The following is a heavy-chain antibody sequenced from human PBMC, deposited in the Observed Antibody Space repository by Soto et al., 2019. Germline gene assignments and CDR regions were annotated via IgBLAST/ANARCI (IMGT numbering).Heavy chain of an antibody. V-gene: IGHV1-3*01. CDR2: INAGNGNT. Sequence: ASVKVSCKASGYTFTSYAMHWVRQAPGQRLGWMGWINAGNGNTKYSQKFQGRVTITRDTSASTAYMELSSLRSEDTAVYYCARDWLGYCSSTSCLPDYYGMDVWGQGATVTVSS. CDR1: GYTFTSYA. J-gene: IGHJ6*02. CDR3: ARDWLGYCSSTSCLPDYYGMDV. D-gene: IGHD2-2*01.